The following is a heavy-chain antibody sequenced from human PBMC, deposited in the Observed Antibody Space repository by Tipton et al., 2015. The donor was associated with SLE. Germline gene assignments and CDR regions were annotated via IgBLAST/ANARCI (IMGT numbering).Heavy chain of an antibody. CDR1: GGSIRSYDYK. D-gene: IGHD6-13*01. J-gene: IGHJ4*02. V-gene: IGHV4-30-4*01. CDR3: ARGRSSWIQFDY. Sequence: LRLSCTVSGGSIRSYDYKWTWIRQPPGKGLEWLGYIYESGKTNYNPSLNSRLTMSVDTPKNQFSLTLNSVTAADTAVYYCARGRSSWIQFDYWGQGTLVTVSS. CDR2: IYESGKT.